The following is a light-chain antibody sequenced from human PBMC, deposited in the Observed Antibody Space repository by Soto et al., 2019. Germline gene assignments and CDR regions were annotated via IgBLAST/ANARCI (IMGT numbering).Light chain of an antibody. J-gene: IGKJ2*01. V-gene: IGKV3-20*01. CDR1: QSVSSSY. Sequence: EIELTQSPGTLSLSPGERATLSCRASQSVSSSYLAWYQQKPGHAPRLLIYGASSRATGIPDRFSGSGSGTDFTLTISRLEPEDFAVYYCQQYGSSPPGYTLGQGTKLEIK. CDR2: GAS. CDR3: QQYGSSPPGYT.